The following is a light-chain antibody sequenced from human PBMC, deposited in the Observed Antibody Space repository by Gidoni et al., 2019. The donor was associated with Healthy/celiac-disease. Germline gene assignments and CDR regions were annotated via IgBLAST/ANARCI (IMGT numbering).Light chain of an antibody. CDR1: QSVSSSY. V-gene: IGKV3-20*01. J-gene: IGKJ1*01. Sequence: EIVLTQSPGTLSLSPGERATLSCRASQSVSSSYLAWYQQKPGQAPRLLIDGASSRATGIPDRFSGSGSGTDFTLTISRLEPEDFAVYYCQHLGTFGQGTKVEIK. CDR3: QHLGT. CDR2: GAS.